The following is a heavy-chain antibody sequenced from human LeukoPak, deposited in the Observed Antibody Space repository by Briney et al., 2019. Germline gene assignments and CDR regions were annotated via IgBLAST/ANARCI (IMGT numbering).Heavy chain of an antibody. Sequence: GGSLRLSCAASGFTFNNAWMNWVRQAPGKGLEWVANTKEDGGEKYYVDSVKGRFTISRDNAENSLYLQMNSLRAEDTAVYYCARRSVAGSLDYWGQGTLVTVSS. J-gene: IGHJ4*02. V-gene: IGHV3-7*01. D-gene: IGHD6-19*01. CDR2: TKEDGGEK. CDR3: ARRSVAGSLDY. CDR1: GFTFNNAW.